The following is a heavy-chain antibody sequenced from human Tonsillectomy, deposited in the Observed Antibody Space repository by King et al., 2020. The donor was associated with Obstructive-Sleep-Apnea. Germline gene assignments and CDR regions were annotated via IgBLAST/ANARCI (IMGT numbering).Heavy chain of an antibody. D-gene: IGHD6-13*01. CDR3: ARLHEQLVGQQLYYGLDV. V-gene: IGHV4-4*02. Sequence: LQLQESGPGLVKPSGTLSLTCAVSGGSITGSTWWSWVRQPPGKGLEWIGEIYHSGSTNYNPSLKSRVTISVDKSRNQFSLKLTSMTAADTAVYYCARLHEQLVGQQLYYGLDVWGQGTTVTVSS. CDR2: IYHSGST. CDR1: GGSITGSTW. J-gene: IGHJ6*02.